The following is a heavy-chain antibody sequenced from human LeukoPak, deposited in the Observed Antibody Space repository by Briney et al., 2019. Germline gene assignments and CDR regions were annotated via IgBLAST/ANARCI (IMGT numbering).Heavy chain of an antibody. CDR1: GYSFTSYW. CDR3: ARLNVDTAMAIDY. Sequence: GESLQISCQGSGYSFTSYWIGWVRQLPGKGLEWMGIIYPGDSDTRYSPSFQGQVTVSADKSISTAYLQWSSLKASDTAMYYCARLNVDTAMAIDYWGQGTLVTVSS. J-gene: IGHJ4*02. CDR2: IYPGDSDT. V-gene: IGHV5-51*01. D-gene: IGHD5-18*01.